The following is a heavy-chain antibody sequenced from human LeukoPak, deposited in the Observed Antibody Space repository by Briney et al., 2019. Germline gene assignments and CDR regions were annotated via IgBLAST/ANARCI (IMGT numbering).Heavy chain of an antibody. V-gene: IGHV5-51*01. CDR2: IYPGDSDT. D-gene: IGHD2-2*01. J-gene: IGHJ4*02. Sequence: RGESLKISCKGSGYSFTSYWIGGVRQMPGKGLEWMGIIYPGDSDTRYSPSFQGQVTISADKSISTAYLQWSSLKASDTAMYYCARRRGRYCSSTSCRYFDYWGQGTLVTVSS. CDR1: GYSFTSYW. CDR3: ARRRGRYCSSTSCRYFDY.